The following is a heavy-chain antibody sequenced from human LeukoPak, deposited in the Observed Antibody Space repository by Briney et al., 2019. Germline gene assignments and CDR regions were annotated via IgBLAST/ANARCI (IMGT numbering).Heavy chain of an antibody. CDR2: ISSSTSDT. Sequence: PGGSLRLTCAASGFTFSDYYMDWIRQAPGKGLEWISYISSSTSDTKYADSVKGRFTISRDNVKKSLYLQMNSLRAEDTAVYYCARDFIHRSGEADYWGQGTLVTVSS. CDR3: ARDFIHRSGEADY. D-gene: IGHD3-3*01. J-gene: IGHJ4*02. V-gene: IGHV3-11*05. CDR1: GFTFSDYY.